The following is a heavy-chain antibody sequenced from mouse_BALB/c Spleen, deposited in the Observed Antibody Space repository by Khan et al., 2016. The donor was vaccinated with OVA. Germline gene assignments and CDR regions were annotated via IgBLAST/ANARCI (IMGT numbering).Heavy chain of an antibody. CDR3: ARSDGYYGRGAMDY. Sequence: EVELVESGGGLVKPGGSLKVSCAVSGFTLSRYAMSLVRQTPAKRLEWVATISSGGTYTYYPDSVKGRFTISRDNAENTLYLQMSSLRSEDTAMYYCARSDGYYGRGAMDYWGQGTSVTVSS. V-gene: IGHV5-9-3*01. CDR2: ISSGGTYT. J-gene: IGHJ4*01. D-gene: IGHD2-3*01. CDR1: GFTLSRYA.